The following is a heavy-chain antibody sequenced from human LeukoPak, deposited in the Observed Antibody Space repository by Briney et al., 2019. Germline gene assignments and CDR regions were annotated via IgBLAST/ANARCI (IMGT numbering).Heavy chain of an antibody. CDR3: ARVWYSGSYPVDY. D-gene: IGHD1-26*01. J-gene: IGHJ4*02. V-gene: IGHV3-11*01. Sequence: GGSLGLSCAASGFIFSDYYINWIRQAPGKGREWVSYISSSGSNIYYADSVRGRFTISRDNAKNSLYLQMNSLRAEDTAVYYCARVWYSGSYPVDYWGQGTLITVSS. CDR1: GFIFSDYY. CDR2: ISSSGSNI.